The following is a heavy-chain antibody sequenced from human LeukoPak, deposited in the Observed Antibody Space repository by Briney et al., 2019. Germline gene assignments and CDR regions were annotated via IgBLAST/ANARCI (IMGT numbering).Heavy chain of an antibody. J-gene: IGHJ4*02. D-gene: IGHD7-27*01. V-gene: IGHV3-48*03. Sequence: GGSLRLSCAASGFTFSSYEMNWVRQAPGKGLEWVSYISSSGSTIYYADSVKGRFTISRDNAKNSLYLQMNSLRAEDTAVYYCVRDGSSWGNFDYWGQGTLVTVSS. CDR2: ISSSGSTI. CDR1: GFTFSSYE. CDR3: VRDGSSWGNFDY.